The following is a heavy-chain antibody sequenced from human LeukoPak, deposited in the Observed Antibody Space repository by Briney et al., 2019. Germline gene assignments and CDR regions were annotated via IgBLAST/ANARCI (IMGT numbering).Heavy chain of an antibody. CDR1: GFTFSSYG. V-gene: IGHV3-30*02. CDR3: AKEGYCSGGSCFFDY. Sequence: GGSLRLSCAASGFTFSSYGMHWVRQAPGKGLEWVAFIRYDGSNKYYADSVKGRFTISRDNSKNTLYLQMNSLRAEDTAVYYCAKEGYCSGGSCFFDYWGQGTLVTVSS. J-gene: IGHJ4*02. CDR2: IRYDGSNK. D-gene: IGHD2-15*01.